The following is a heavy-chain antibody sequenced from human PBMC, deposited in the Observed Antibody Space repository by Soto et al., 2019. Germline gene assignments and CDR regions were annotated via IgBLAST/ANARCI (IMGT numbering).Heavy chain of an antibody. V-gene: IGHV3-23*01. D-gene: IGHD3-22*01. J-gene: IGHJ5*02. CDR1: GFTFSSYA. CDR2: ISGSGGST. CDR3: AKAGMIVVAAHNWFDP. Sequence: GGFLRLSCAASGFTFSSYAMSWVRPAPGKGLEWVSAISGSGGSTYYADSVKGRFTISRDNSKNTLYLQMNSLRAEDTAVYYCAKAGMIVVAAHNWFDPWGQGTLVTVSS.